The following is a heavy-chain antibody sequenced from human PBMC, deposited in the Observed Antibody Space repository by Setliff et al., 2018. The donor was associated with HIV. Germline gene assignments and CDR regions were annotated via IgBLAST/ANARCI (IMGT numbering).Heavy chain of an antibody. J-gene: IGHJ6*03. V-gene: IGHV1-2*06. Sequence: GASVKVSCKTPANTFTGYYIHWVRQAPGQGLEWMGRISPDSGASNYAQKFQGRVTMTRDTSITTAYMELTGLTSDDTAMYYCATDPYSSDWQYFYYYYMDVWGTGTAVTVSS. CDR3: ATDPYSSDWQYFYYYYMDV. CDR1: ANTFTGYY. CDR2: ISPDSGAS. D-gene: IGHD2-21*02.